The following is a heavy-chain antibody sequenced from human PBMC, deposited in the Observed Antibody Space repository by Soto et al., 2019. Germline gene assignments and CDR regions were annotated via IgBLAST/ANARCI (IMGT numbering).Heavy chain of an antibody. CDR3: ARGSLMTQGYYGMDV. V-gene: IGHV1-69*13. CDR1: GGTFSSYA. CDR2: IIPILGTA. Sequence: SVEVCCKASGGTFSSYAISWVRRAPGQGLEWMGGIIPILGTANYAQKFQGRVTITADESTSTAYMELSSLRSEDTAVYYCARGSLMTQGYYGMDVWGQGTTVTVSS. J-gene: IGHJ6*02.